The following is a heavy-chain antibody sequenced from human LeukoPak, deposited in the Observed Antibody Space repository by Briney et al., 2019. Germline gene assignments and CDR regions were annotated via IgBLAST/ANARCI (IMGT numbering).Heavy chain of an antibody. CDR3: ATYSSSWMYYFDY. J-gene: IGHJ4*02. Sequence: PGGSLRLSRAASGFTFSSYVMSWVRQAPRKGLEWVSTISGSGYNAYYADSVKGRFTISRDNSKNTLYLQMDSLRAEDTAVYSCATYSSSWMYYFDYWGQGTLVTVSS. D-gene: IGHD6-13*01. CDR1: GFTFSSYV. CDR2: ISGSGYNA. V-gene: IGHV3-23*01.